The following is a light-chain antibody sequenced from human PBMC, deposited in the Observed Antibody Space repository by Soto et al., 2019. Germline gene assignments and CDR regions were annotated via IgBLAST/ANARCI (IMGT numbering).Light chain of an antibody. V-gene: IGKV1-5*01. Sequence: DIQMTQSPSTLSASIGDRVTITCRASESIRTWLAWYQHKPGKAPKFLIYDASSLESGVPSRFSGSGSGTEFTLTISSLQPDDFATYCCQQYNNYPRTFGQGTKVDIK. CDR3: QQYNNYPRT. CDR1: ESIRTW. J-gene: IGKJ1*01. CDR2: DAS.